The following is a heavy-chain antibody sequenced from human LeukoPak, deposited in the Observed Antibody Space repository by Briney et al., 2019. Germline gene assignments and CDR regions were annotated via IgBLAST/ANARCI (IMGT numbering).Heavy chain of an antibody. V-gene: IGHV3-21*01. CDR1: GSTFNSYE. CDR3: ARVRDSSGYYPHTLDY. CDR2: ISGSSSYI. J-gene: IGHJ4*02. Sequence: KTGGSLRLSCAASGSTFNSYEMNWVRQAPGKGLEWVSSISGSSSYIYYADSVKGRFTISRDNAKNLLYLQMNSLRAEDTAVYYCARVRDSSGYYPHTLDYWGQGTLVTVSS. D-gene: IGHD3-22*01.